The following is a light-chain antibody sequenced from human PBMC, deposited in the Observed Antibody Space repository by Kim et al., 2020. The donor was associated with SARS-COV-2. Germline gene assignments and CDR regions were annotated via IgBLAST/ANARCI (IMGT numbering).Light chain of an antibody. CDR2: GAS. V-gene: IGKV3-20*01. CDR3: QQYGSSLPVT. Sequence: AGERATLSCRASQSVGSSYLAWYQHKPGQAPRLLIYGASNRATGIPDRFSGSGCGTDFTLTISRLASEDFAVYYCQQYGSSLPVTFGGGTKVDIK. J-gene: IGKJ4*01. CDR1: QSVGSSY.